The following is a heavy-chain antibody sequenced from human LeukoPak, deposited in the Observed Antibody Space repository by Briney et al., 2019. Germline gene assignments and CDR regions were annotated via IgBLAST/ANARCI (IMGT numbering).Heavy chain of an antibody. J-gene: IGHJ3*02. D-gene: IGHD3-16*02. Sequence: PSETVSLTRTVYGYSISSGYYWGGIRQPPGKGLEWIGSIYHSGSTYYNPSLKSRVTISVDTSKNQFSLKLSSVTAADTAVYYCARGRDYVWGSYRPSDAFDIWGQGTMVTVSS. CDR1: GYSISSGYY. CDR2: IYHSGST. CDR3: ARGRDYVWGSYRPSDAFDI. V-gene: IGHV4-38-2*02.